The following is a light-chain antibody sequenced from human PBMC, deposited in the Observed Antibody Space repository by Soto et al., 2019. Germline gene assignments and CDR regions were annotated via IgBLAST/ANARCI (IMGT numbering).Light chain of an antibody. CDR2: RAS. V-gene: IGKV3-20*01. CDR1: QSVTSNY. J-gene: IGKJ1*01. Sequence: EIVLTQSPGTLSLYPGESATLSCRASQSVTSNYIAWYQQKPGQAPRLLIYRASTRATGIPDRFSGSGSGTDFTLIISRLEPEDFAVYHCQQYGTSPCTFGQGTKVEIK. CDR3: QQYGTSPCT.